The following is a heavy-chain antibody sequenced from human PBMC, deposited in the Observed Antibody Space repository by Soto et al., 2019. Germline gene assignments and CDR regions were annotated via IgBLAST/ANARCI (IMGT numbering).Heavy chain of an antibody. V-gene: IGHV3-13*01. Sequence: EVQLVESGGGLVQPGGSLRLSCAASGFTFSSYDMHWVRQATGKGLEWVSAIGTAGDTYYPGSVKGRLTISRENAKNSLYLQMNSLRAGDTAVYYCAIAGPSGKVPLDYYYMDVWGKGTPVTVSS. D-gene: IGHD3-10*01. J-gene: IGHJ6*03. CDR1: GFTFSSYD. CDR3: AIAGPSGKVPLDYYYMDV. CDR2: IGTAGDT.